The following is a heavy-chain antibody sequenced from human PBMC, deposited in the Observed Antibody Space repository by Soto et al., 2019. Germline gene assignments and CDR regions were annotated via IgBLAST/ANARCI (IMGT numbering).Heavy chain of an antibody. V-gene: IGHV3-23*01. D-gene: IGHD6-19*01. CDR1: GFTFSIYA. Sequence: PGGSLRLSCAASGFTFSIYAMSWVRHAPGKGLEWVSAISGSGGSTYYADSVKGRFTISRDNSKNTLYLQMNSLRAEDTAVYYCAKDPGGQWLAPAFDYWGQGTLVTVSS. J-gene: IGHJ4*02. CDR3: AKDPGGQWLAPAFDY. CDR2: ISGSGGST.